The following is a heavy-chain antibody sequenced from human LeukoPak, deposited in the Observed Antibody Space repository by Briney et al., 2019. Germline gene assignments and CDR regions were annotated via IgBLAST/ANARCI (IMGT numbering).Heavy chain of an antibody. CDR1: GYTFTNYW. D-gene: IGHD3-22*01. J-gene: IGHJ4*02. V-gene: IGHV5-51*01. CDR3: ARYCYDRAVGPFDY. Sequence: GESLKISCKGSGYTFTNYWIGWVRQMPGKGLEWMGIIYPDDSDIRYSPSFQGQVTISADKSITTAYLQWSSLKASDTAMYYCARYCYDRAVGPFDYWGQGSLVTVSS. CDR2: IYPDDSDI.